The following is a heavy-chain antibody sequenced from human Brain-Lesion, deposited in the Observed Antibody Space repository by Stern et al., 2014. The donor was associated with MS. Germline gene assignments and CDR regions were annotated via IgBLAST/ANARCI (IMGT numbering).Heavy chain of an antibody. CDR3: ARGHWELLGNNYFDS. J-gene: IGHJ4*02. CDR1: GASISSGTSY. CDR2: LHASGAT. D-gene: IGHD1-26*01. Sequence: VQLVESGPGLVKPSQTLSLPCTVSGASISSGTSYWSWIRQPAGGGLEWIGRLHASGATYYNPSLKSRVPISGDPSKTQFPLNLNSVTAADTAVYYCARGHWELLGNNYFDSWGQGTLVTVSS. V-gene: IGHV4-61*02.